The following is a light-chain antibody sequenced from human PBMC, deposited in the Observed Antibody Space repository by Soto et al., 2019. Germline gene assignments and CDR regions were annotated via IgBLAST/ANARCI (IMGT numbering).Light chain of an antibody. CDR2: AAS. V-gene: IGKV1-27*01. Sequence: DIQLTHSPSTLSASLGDTVTITXQTSQGISNYLAWYQQKPGKVPKLLIYAASTLQSGVPSRFSGSGSGTDFTLTISSLQPEDVATYYCQKYNSAPLTFGGGTKVDIK. CDR3: QKYNSAPLT. J-gene: IGKJ4*01. CDR1: QGISNY.